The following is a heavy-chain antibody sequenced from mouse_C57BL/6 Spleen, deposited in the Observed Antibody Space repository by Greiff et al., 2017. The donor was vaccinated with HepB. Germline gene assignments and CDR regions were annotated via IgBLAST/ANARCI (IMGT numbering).Heavy chain of an antibody. D-gene: IGHD4-1*01. Sequence: QVQLQQSGAELARPGASVKLSCKASGYTFTSYGISWVKQRPGQGLEWIGEIYPRSGNTYYNEKFKGKATLTADKSSSTAYMELRSLTSEDSAVYFCAKEVNWDGGPYAMDYWGQGTSVTVSS. CDR2: IYPRSGNT. CDR1: GYTFTSYG. J-gene: IGHJ4*01. V-gene: IGHV1-81*01. CDR3: AKEVNWDGGPYAMDY.